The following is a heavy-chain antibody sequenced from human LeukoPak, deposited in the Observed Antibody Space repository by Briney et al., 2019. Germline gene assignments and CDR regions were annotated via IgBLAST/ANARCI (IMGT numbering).Heavy chain of an antibody. CDR2: IYYRGST. V-gene: IGHV4-39*01. CDR1: GGSISSSSYY. D-gene: IGHD5-12*01. CDR3: ARPAEATGYAEYFQH. J-gene: IGHJ1*01. Sequence: SETLSLTCTVSGGSISSSSYYWGWIRQPPGKGLEWIGSIYYRGSTYYNPSLKSRVTISVDTSKNQFSLKLSSVTAADTAVYYCARPAEATGYAEYFQHWGQGTLVTVSS.